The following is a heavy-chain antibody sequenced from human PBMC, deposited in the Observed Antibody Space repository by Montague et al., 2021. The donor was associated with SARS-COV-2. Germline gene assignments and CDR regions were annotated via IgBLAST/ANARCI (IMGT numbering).Heavy chain of an antibody. CDR1: GFTFSTYA. CDR3: AKDLFCSGGDCYFYGMDL. V-gene: IGHV3-23*01. J-gene: IGHJ6*02. Sequence: SLRLSCAASGFTFSTYAMSWVRRAPGKGLEWVSAISGSGDKTYYADSVKGRFTISRDNSKNTVSLQMNCLRVEGTAVYYCAKDLFCSGGDCYFYGMDLWGQGTTVTVSS. D-gene: IGHD2-15*01. CDR2: ISGSGDKT.